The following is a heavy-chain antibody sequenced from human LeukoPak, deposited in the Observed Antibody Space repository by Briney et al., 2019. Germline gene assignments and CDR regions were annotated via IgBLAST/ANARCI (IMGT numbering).Heavy chain of an antibody. CDR2: ISSSSSYI. V-gene: IGHV3-21*01. CDR1: GFIFSSYS. J-gene: IGHJ4*02. CDR3: ARAGGGDGYNSAFGS. Sequence: GGSLRLSCAASGFIFSSYSMNWVRQAPGKGLEWVSSISSSSSYIYYADLVKGRFTTSRDNAKNSLYLQMNSLRAEDTAVYYCARAGGGDGYNSAFGSWGQGTLVTVSS. D-gene: IGHD5-24*01.